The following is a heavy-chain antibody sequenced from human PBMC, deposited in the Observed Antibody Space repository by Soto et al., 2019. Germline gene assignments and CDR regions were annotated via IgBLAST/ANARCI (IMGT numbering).Heavy chain of an antibody. V-gene: IGHV4-39*01. CDR3: ASQMSGYYGSGNYYNGLFDH. CDR2: IDYSANT. D-gene: IGHD3-10*01. CDR1: GGSISSGSYY. J-gene: IGHJ4*02. Sequence: QLQLQESGPGLVKPSETLSLTCTVSGGSISSGSYYWGWIRQPPGKGLECICAIDYSANTYYNRSLKSRVSISVDTSKNQFSLKLTSVTAADTAVYYCASQMSGYYGSGNYYNGLFDHWGQGTLVTVSS.